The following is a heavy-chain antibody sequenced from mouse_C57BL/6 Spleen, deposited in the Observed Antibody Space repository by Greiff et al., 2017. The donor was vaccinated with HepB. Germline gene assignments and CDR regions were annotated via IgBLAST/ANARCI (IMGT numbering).Heavy chain of an antibody. J-gene: IGHJ2*01. CDR1: GYTFTSYW. CDR3: ARTDYYGSSPHFDY. CDR2: IYPGSGST. D-gene: IGHD1-1*01. Sequence: VQLQQPGAELVKPGASVKMSCKASGYTFTSYWITWVKQRPGQGLEWIGDIYPGSGSTNYNEKFKSKATLTVDTSSSTAYMQLSSLTSEDSAVYYCARTDYYGSSPHFDYWGQGTTLTVSS. V-gene: IGHV1-55*01.